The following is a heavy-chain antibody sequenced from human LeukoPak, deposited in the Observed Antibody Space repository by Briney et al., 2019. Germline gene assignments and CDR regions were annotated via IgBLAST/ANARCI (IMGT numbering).Heavy chain of an antibody. Sequence: PGGSLRLSCAASGFTFRSFDMHWVRQAPGNGLEWVAAIWSDGRSLYYADSVKGRFTISRHDSKDTLYLQMNNLKPENTADYYLARANNGDYIHGFAYWGRGILVTVSS. CDR3: ARANNGDYIHGFAY. CDR1: GFTFRSFD. J-gene: IGHJ4*02. CDR2: IWSDGRSL. V-gene: IGHV3-33*01. D-gene: IGHD4-17*01.